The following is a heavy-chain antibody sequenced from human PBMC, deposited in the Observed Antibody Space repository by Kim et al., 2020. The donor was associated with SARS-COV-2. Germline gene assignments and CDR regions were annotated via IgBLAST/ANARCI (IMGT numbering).Heavy chain of an antibody. CDR1: GGSISSGDYY. D-gene: IGHD5-12*01. CDR2: ISYSGST. Sequence: SETLSLTCTVSGGSISSGDYYCNWIRQYPGSGLEWIGYISYSGSTYYNPSLRGRVTMSLDTSKNQFSLKLNSVSAADTAVFYCARGGVAAFDIWGQGTMVTVSS. J-gene: IGHJ3*02. CDR3: ARGGVAAFDI. V-gene: IGHV4-31*03.